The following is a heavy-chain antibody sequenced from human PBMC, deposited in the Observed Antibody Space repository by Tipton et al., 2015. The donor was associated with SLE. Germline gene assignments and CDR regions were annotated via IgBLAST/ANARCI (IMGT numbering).Heavy chain of an antibody. CDR3: ARDGGVNDY. V-gene: IGHV4-34*01. CDR2: INHSGST. Sequence: TLSLTCTVSGGSISSHYWSWIRQPPGKGLEWIGEINHSGSTNYNPSLKSRVTISVDTSKNQFSLKLSSVTAADTAVYYCARDGGVNDYWGQGTLVTVSS. CDR1: GGSISSHY. J-gene: IGHJ4*02. D-gene: IGHD2-8*01.